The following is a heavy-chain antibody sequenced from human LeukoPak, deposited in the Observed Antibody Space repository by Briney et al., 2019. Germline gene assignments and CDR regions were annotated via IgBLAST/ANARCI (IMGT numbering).Heavy chain of an antibody. CDR1: GYTFTSYA. J-gene: IGHJ4*02. V-gene: IGHV7-4-1*02. D-gene: IGHD1-26*01. CDR3: AKDAPGWEVLPRNFDY. Sequence: ASVKVSCKASGYTFTSYAMNWVRQAPGQGLEWMGWINTNTGNPTYAQGFTGRFVFSLDTSVSTAYLQISSLKAEDTAVCYCAKDAPGWEVLPRNFDYWGQGTLVTVSS. CDR2: INTNTGNP.